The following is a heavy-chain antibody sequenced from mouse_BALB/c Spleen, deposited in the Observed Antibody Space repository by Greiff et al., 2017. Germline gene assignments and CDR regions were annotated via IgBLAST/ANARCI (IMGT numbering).Heavy chain of an antibody. D-gene: IGHD1-1*01. CDR1: GYSITSDYA. J-gene: IGHJ3*01. CDR2: ISYSGST. V-gene: IGHV3-2*02. CDR3: ARRDYGYAY. Sequence: EVKLMESGPGLVKPSQSLSLTCTVTGYSITSDYAWNWIRQFPGNKLEWMGYISYSGSTSYNPSLKSRISITRDTSKNQFFLQLNSVTTEDTATYYCARRDYGYAYWGQETLVTVSA.